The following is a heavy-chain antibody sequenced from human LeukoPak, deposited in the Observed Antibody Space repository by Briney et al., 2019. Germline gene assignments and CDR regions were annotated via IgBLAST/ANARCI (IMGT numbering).Heavy chain of an antibody. CDR3: ARDPVRGVISYYFDY. Sequence: DPGGSLRLSCAASGFTFSSYAMHWVRQAPGKGLEWVAVTSYDGSNKYYADSVKGRFTISRDNSKNTLYLQMNSLRAEDTAVYYCARDPVRGVISYYFDYWGQGTLVTVSS. CDR2: TSYDGSNK. V-gene: IGHV3-30*04. D-gene: IGHD3-10*01. CDR1: GFTFSSYA. J-gene: IGHJ4*02.